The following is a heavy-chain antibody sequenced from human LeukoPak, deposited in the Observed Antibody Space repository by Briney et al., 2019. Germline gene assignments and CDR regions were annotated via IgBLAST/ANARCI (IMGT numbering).Heavy chain of an antibody. CDR2: ISYDGSNK. Sequence: PGGSRRLSCAASGFTFSTYAMHWVRQAPGKGLEWVALISYDGSNKYYADSVKGRFTISRDNSKNTLYLQMNSLRPEDTAVYFCARGTGVYVISPFDYWGQGALVTVSS. D-gene: IGHD2-8*01. J-gene: IGHJ4*02. V-gene: IGHV3-30*01. CDR1: GFTFSTYA. CDR3: ARGTGVYVISPFDY.